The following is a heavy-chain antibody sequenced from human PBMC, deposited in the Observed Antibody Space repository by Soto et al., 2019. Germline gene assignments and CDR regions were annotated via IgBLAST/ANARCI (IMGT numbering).Heavy chain of an antibody. CDR2: IYYSGST. Sequence: PSATLSLPCPVSGGSISSYYWSWIRQPPGKGLAWIGYIYYSGSTNYNPSLKSRVTISVDTSKNQFSLKLRPVTAADTAVYYCARGPVLRFLEWLPADYGMDVWGQGTRAT. CDR3: ARGPVLRFLEWLPADYGMDV. D-gene: IGHD3-3*01. CDR1: GGSISSYY. V-gene: IGHV4-59*01. J-gene: IGHJ6*02.